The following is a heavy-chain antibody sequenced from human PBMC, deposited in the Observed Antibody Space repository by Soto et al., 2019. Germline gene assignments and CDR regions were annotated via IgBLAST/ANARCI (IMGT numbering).Heavy chain of an antibody. CDR1: GYTSTGYY. CDR2: INPNSGGT. D-gene: IGHD5-12*01. V-gene: IGHV1-2*04. CDR3: ARDLSRYSGQVTLDL. Sequence: ASVKVSCKASGYTSTGYYMHWVRQAPGQGLEWMGWINPNSGGTNYAQKFQGWVTMTRDTSISTAYMELSRLRSDDTAVYYCARDLSRYSGQVTLDLWGQGTLVTVSS. J-gene: IGHJ4*02.